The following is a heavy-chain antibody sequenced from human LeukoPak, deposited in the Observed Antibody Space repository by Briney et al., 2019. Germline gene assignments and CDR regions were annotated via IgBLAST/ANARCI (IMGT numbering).Heavy chain of an antibody. CDR1: GYTFTSYF. J-gene: IGHJ6*02. CDR3: ARTGEAYYYGMDV. CDR2: INPSGGST. Sequence: ASVKASCKASGYTFTSYFMHWVRQAPGQGLEWMGIINPSGGSTSYAQKFQGRVTMTRDTSTSTVYMELSSLRSEDTAVYYCARTGEAYYYGMDVWGQGTTVTVSS. V-gene: IGHV1-46*01. D-gene: IGHD3/OR15-3a*01.